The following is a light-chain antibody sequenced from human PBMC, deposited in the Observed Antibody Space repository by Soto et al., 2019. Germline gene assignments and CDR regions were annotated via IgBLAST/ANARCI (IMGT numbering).Light chain of an antibody. V-gene: IGKV3-20*01. Sequence: EIVLTQSPGTLSLSPGERATLSCRASQSVSGRYLAWYQQKPGQAPRPLIYGASSRASGIPDRFSGSGSGTDFTLTISRLEPEDFAVYYCQQYGRTPWTFGQGTKVEIK. CDR1: QSVSGRY. J-gene: IGKJ1*01. CDR3: QQYGRTPWT. CDR2: GAS.